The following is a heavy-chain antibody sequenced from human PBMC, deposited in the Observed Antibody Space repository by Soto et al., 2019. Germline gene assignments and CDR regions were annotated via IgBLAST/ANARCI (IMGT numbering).Heavy chain of an antibody. CDR2: IKSKTDGGTT. V-gene: IGHV3-15*07. CDR3: TTCTSHCYSYFDY. CDR1: GFTFSNAW. J-gene: IGHJ4*02. Sequence: PGGSLRLSCAASGFTFSNAWMNWVRQAPGKGLEWVGRIKSKTDGGTTDYAAPVKGRFTISRGDSKNTLYLQMNSLKTEDTAVYYCTTCTSHCYSYFDYWGQGTLVTVSS. D-gene: IGHD2-2*01.